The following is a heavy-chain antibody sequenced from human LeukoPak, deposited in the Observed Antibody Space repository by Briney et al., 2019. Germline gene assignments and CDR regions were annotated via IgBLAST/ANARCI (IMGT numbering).Heavy chain of an antibody. Sequence: PSETLSLTCAVSGGSISSSNWWSWVRQPPGKGLEWIGEIYHSGSTNYNPSLKSRVSISVDKSKNQFSLKLSSVTAADTAVYYCARVKEDYGDYVDYWGQGTLVTVSS. J-gene: IGHJ4*02. CDR3: ARVKEDYGDYVDY. CDR2: IYHSGST. V-gene: IGHV4-4*02. CDR1: GGSISSSNW. D-gene: IGHD4-17*01.